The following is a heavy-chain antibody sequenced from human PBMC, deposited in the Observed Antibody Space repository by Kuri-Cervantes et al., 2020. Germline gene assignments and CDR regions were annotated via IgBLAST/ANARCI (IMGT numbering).Heavy chain of an antibody. CDR1: GFTFSNYG. Sequence: GGSLRLSCAASGFTFSNYGIHWVRQAPGKGLEWVAFIRYDGSNKYYTDSVKGRFTISRDNSKNTLSLQMNSLRAEDTAVYFCYSDYRDFWGQGTLVTVSS. CDR2: IRYDGSNK. J-gene: IGHJ4*02. D-gene: IGHD4-11*01. V-gene: IGHV3-30*02. CDR3: YSDYRDF.